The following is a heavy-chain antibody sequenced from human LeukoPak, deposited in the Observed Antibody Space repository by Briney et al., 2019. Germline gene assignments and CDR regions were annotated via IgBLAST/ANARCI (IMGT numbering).Heavy chain of an antibody. CDR1: GFTCSSYE. Sequence: GGSLRLSCAASGFTCSSYEMNWVRQAPGKGLEWVSYIGSSGSTIYYADSVKGRFTISRDNAKNSLYLQMNSLRAEDTAVYYCARDDAIGAFDIWGQGTMVTVSS. CDR3: ARDDAIGAFDI. D-gene: IGHD2-8*01. V-gene: IGHV3-48*03. J-gene: IGHJ3*02. CDR2: IGSSGSTI.